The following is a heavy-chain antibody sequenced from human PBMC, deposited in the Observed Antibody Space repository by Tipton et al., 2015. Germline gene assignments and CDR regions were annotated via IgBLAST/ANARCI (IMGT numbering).Heavy chain of an antibody. CDR3: VRDLSYSGYPKAFDI. CDR1: GFTFSSYG. CDR2: ISGNGGST. D-gene: IGHD5-12*01. J-gene: IGHJ3*02. Sequence: SLRLSCAASGFTFSSYGMNWIRQAPGKGPQWVSTISGNGGSTYYADSVKGRFTISRDNAKNSLYLQMNSLRAEDTALYYCVRDLSYSGYPKAFDIWGQGTMVTVSS. V-gene: IGHV3-23*01.